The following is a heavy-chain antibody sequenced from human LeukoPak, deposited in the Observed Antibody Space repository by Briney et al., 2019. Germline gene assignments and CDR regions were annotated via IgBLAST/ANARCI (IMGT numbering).Heavy chain of an antibody. J-gene: IGHJ4*02. V-gene: IGHV3-7*01. CDR1: GFIFSNYW. D-gene: IGHD3-22*01. CDR3: AKVYYYDSSGSYYFDY. CDR2: IKTDGSEK. Sequence: GGSLRLSCEGSGFIFSNYWMGWVRHAPGKGLQWVANIKTDGSEKYYVDSVKGRFTISRDNAKNSLYLQMNSLRAEDTAVYYCAKVYYYDSSGSYYFDYWGQGTLVTVSS.